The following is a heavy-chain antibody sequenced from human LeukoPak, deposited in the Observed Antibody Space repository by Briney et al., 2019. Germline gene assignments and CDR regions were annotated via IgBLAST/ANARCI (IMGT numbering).Heavy chain of an antibody. CDR3: ARVRGVISKTSLDY. Sequence: SQTLSLTCAVSGGSISSGGYSWSWIRQPPGKGLEWIGYIYHSGSTYYNPSLKSRVTISEDTSKNQFALKLSSVTAADTAVYYCARVRGVISKTSLDYWGQGTLVSVSS. D-gene: IGHD3-10*01. J-gene: IGHJ4*02. CDR1: GGSISSGGYS. V-gene: IGHV4-30-2*01. CDR2: IYHSGST.